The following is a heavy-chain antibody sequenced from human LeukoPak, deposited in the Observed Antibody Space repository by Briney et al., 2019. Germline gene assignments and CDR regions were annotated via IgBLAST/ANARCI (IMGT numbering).Heavy chain of an antibody. CDR2: ISSSGSTI. Sequence: GGSLRLSCAASGFTFSSYEMNWVRQAPGKGLEWVSYISSSGSTIYYADSVKGRFTISRDNAKNSLYLQMNSLRAEDTAVYYCAKGGITIFGVVIDAFDIWGQGTMVTVSS. V-gene: IGHV3-48*03. J-gene: IGHJ3*02. CDR3: AKGGITIFGVVIDAFDI. D-gene: IGHD3-3*01. CDR1: GFTFSSYE.